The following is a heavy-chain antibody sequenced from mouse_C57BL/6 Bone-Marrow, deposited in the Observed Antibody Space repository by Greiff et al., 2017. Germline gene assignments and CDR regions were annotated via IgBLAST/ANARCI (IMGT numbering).Heavy chain of an antibody. J-gene: IGHJ3*01. D-gene: IGHD1-1*01. CDR1: GFTFSSYA. V-gene: IGHV5-9-1*02. Sequence: EVKLVESGAGLVKPGGSLKLSCAASGFTFSSYAMSWVRQTPEKRLEWVAYISSGGDYIYYADTVKGRFTISRDNARNTLYLQMSSLKSEDTAMYYCTRDPLYYGSSPSWFAYWGQGTLVTVSA. CDR2: ISSGGDYI. CDR3: TRDPLYYGSSPSWFAY.